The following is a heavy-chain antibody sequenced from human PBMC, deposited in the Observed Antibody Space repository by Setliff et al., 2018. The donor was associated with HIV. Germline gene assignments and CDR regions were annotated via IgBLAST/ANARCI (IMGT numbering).Heavy chain of an antibody. J-gene: IGHJ4*02. CDR1: GYSISSGYF. V-gene: IGHV4-38-2*02. Sequence: PSETLSLTCAVSGYSISSGYFWAWIRQPPGKGLEWIGSIYHSGSTYYNPSLKSRVTKSVDTSKNQFSLKLSSVTAADTAVYYCARESRDIVATSPLDYWGQGTPVTVSS. D-gene: IGHD5-12*01. CDR3: ARESRDIVATSPLDY. CDR2: IYHSGST.